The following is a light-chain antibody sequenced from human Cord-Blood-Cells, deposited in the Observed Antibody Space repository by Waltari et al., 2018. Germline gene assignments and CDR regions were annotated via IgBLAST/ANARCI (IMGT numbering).Light chain of an antibody. J-gene: IGKJ1*01. V-gene: IGKV3-20*01. CDR1: QSVSSSY. CDR2: GAS. CDR3: QQYGSSPGT. Sequence: ELVLTQSPGTLSLSPGERATLSCRASQSVSSSYLAWYQQKPGQAPRLLIYGASSRATGIPDRFSCSGSGTDFTLTISRLEPEDFAVYYCQQYGSSPGTFGQGTKVEIK.